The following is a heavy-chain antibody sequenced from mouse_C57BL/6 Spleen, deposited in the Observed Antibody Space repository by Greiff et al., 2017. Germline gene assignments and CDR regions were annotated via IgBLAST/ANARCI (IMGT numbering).Heavy chain of an antibody. J-gene: IGHJ4*01. D-gene: IGHD2-13*01. Sequence: QVQLKQSGAELVRPGSSVKLSCKASGYTFTSYWMHWVKQRPIQGLEWIGNIDPSNSDTHYNQKFKGKATLTVDKSSSTAYLQLSSLTSEDAAVEYCATTRLGEAMENWGAGASVTVSS. V-gene: IGHV1-52*01. CDR1: GYTFTSYW. CDR3: ATTRLGEAMEN. CDR2: IDPSNSDT.